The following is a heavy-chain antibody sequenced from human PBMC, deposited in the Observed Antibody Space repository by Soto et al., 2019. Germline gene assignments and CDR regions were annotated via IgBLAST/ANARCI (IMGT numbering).Heavy chain of an antibody. CDR1: GFTFRDYA. CDR3: GKERRGSGWSVCNF. CDR2: ISGNGNSA. J-gene: IGHJ4*02. V-gene: IGHV3-23*01. Sequence: PGGSLILSCAASGFTFRDYAMNWVRLSPGKGLEWVSDISGNGNSARYADSVKGRFTISRDNSKDTLYLQMNRLRVDDTAVYYCGKERRGSGWSVCNFWGQGSLVTVSS. D-gene: IGHD6-19*01.